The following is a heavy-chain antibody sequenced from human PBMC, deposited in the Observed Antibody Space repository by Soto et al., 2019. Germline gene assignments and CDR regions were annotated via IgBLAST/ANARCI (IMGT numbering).Heavy chain of an antibody. CDR1: GFSVTTNY. J-gene: IGHJ6*02. CDR3: AKKPPSSIQGCAFGMDV. CDR2: TFTVGST. V-gene: IGHV3-53*02. Sequence: EVQLVETGGGLIQPGGSLRLSCLASGFSVTTNYIIWVRQPPGKGLEWVSTTFTVGSTHYADSVKGRFSISRDNSKNTVYLQMNNLRVEDTAVYYCAKKPPSSIQGCAFGMDVWGQGTTVSVSS. D-gene: IGHD2-8*01.